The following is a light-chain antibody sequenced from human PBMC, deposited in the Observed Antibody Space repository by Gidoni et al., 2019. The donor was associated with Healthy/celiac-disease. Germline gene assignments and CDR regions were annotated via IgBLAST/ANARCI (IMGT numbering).Light chain of an antibody. CDR1: QSVLSSCNNKNY. J-gene: IGKJ3*01. CDR3: QQYYSTPLFT. V-gene: IGKV4-1*01. CDR2: WAS. Sequence: DIVMSQSPESMAVSLGERATINCKSSQSVLSSCNNKNYLAWYQQTPGQPPKLLIYWASTRESVVPDRFSGSGSGTAFPLTLSILQAEEVAVYYCQQYYSTPLFTFGPGTKVDIK.